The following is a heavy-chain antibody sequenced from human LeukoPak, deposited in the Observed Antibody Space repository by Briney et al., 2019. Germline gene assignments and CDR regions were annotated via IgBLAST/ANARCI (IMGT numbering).Heavy chain of an antibody. J-gene: IGHJ4*01. CDR1: GGSISSGDYY. V-gene: IGHV4-30-4*08. CDR3: ARGGPLGYCSSTSCYLSDY. Sequence: SETLSLTCTVSGGSISSGDYYRSWIRQPPGKGLEWIGYIYYSGSTYYNPSLKSRVTISVDTSKNQFSLKLSSVTAADTAVYYCARGGPLGYCSSTSCYLSDYWGQEPWSPSPQ. CDR2: IYYSGST. D-gene: IGHD2-2*01.